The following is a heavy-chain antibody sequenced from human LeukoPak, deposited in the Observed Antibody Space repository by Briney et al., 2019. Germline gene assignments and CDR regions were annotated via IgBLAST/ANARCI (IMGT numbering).Heavy chain of an antibody. CDR1: GGSFSGYY. J-gene: IGHJ4*02. CDR2: INHSGST. V-gene: IGHV4-34*01. CDR3: SRESGPFCPSGH. Sequence: SETLSLTCAVYGGSFSGYYWSWIRQPPGKGLEWIGEINHSGSTNYNPSLKSRVTISVDTSKNQFSLKLSSVTAADTAVYYCSRESGPFCPSGHWGQGTLVAVTS. D-gene: IGHD1-26*01.